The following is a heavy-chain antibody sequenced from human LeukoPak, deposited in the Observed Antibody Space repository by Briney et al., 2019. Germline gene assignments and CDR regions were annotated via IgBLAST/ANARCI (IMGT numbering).Heavy chain of an antibody. CDR1: GFTFRNAS. CDR2: IRSKTDGETT. CDR3: TTDIVHRGDYPPNNWFDP. D-gene: IGHD4-17*01. J-gene: IGHJ5*02. Sequence: GGSLRLSCAASGFTFRNASMSWVRQAPGKGLEWVGRIRSKTDGETTDYAAPVKGRFAISRDDSKNTLNLQMNSLKTEDTAVYYCTTDIVHRGDYPPNNWFDPWGQGTLVTVSS. V-gene: IGHV3-15*01.